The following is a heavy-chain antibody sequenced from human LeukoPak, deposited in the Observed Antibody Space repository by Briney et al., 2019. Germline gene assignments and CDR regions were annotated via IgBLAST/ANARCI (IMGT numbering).Heavy chain of an antibody. D-gene: IGHD5-18*01. CDR3: ARARADTAMEASFDY. CDR1: GYTFTGYY. CDR2: INPNSGGT. Sequence: GASGKVSCKASGYTFTGYYMYWVRQAPGQGREWMGWINPNSGGTNYAQKFQGRVTMTRDTSISTAYMELSRLRSDDTAVYYCARARADTAMEASFDYWGQGTLVTVSS. V-gene: IGHV1-2*02. J-gene: IGHJ4*02.